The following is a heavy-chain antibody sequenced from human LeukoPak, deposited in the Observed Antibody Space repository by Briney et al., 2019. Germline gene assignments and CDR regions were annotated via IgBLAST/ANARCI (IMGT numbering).Heavy chain of an antibody. J-gene: IGHJ3*02. CDR3: ARETKQLSDAFDN. D-gene: IGHD6-6*01. CDR1: GFTFSSHA. CDR2: IRYDGINK. Sequence: GGSLRLSCAASGFTFSSHAMHWVRQAPGKGLEWVAFIRYDGINKYYADSVKGRFTISRDNAKNSLYLQMNSLRAEDTAVYYCARETKQLSDAFDNWGQGTMVTVSS. V-gene: IGHV3-30*02.